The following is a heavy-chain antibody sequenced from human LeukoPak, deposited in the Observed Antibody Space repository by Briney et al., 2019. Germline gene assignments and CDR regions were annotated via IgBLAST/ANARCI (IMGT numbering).Heavy chain of an antibody. D-gene: IGHD2-2*01. Sequence: ASVKVSCKASGYTFTGYYIHWVRQAPGQGLEWMGRINPKSGGSQHAQTFQSRDTMTRDTSISTAYMELSRLRSDDTAVYYCASLWCSSTSCYQDFDYWGQGTLVTVSS. V-gene: IGHV1-2*06. J-gene: IGHJ4*02. CDR1: GYTFTGYY. CDR3: ASLWCSSTSCYQDFDY. CDR2: INPKSGGS.